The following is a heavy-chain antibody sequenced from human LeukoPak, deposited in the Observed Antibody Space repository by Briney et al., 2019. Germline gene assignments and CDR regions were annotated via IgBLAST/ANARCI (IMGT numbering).Heavy chain of an antibody. D-gene: IGHD2-15*01. J-gene: IGHJ4*02. CDR3: ARVEALGEGDH. CDR1: GYTFTSYG. V-gene: IGHV1-18*01. CDR2: ISAYNGNT. Sequence: GASLKVSCKASGYTFTSYGISWVRQAAGQGLEWMGWISAYNGNTNYAQKLQGRVTMTTDTSTSTAYMELRSLRSDGTAVYYCARVEALGEGDHWGRGTVVTVSS.